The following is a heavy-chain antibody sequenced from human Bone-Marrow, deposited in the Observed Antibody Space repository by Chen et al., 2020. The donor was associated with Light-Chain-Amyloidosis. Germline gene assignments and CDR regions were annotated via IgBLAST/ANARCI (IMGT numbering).Heavy chain of an antibody. V-gene: IGHV1-69*06. CDR3: AREFSYETSGFYYSY. Sequence: QVQLVQSGAELKKPGSSVKLSCKASGGTFSTSSISWLRQAPGQGLEWVGGSIPIFGTANYAQKFQGRVTITADKSTSTAYMELSSLRSEDTAIYYCAREFSYETSGFYYSYWGQGTLVTVSS. CDR1: GGTFSTSS. D-gene: IGHD3-22*01. J-gene: IGHJ4*02. CDR2: SIPIFGTA.